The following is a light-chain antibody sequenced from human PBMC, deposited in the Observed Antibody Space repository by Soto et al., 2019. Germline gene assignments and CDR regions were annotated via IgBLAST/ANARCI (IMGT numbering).Light chain of an antibody. J-gene: IGKJ1*01. Sequence: EIVLTQSPATLYVSPGGRVILACGASQSVSANLAWYQQKPGQAPRLLIYGASTRATGLPARFSGSGSGTEFTLTISSLQSEDFAVYHCLQSKSWPLTLGQGTKVDIK. V-gene: IGKV3-15*01. CDR2: GAS. CDR1: QSVSAN. CDR3: LQSKSWPLT.